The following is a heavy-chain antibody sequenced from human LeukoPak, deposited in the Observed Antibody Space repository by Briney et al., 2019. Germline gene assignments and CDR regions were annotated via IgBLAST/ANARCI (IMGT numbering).Heavy chain of an antibody. D-gene: IGHD3-9*01. V-gene: IGHV1-69*05. CDR1: GYTFTSYG. J-gene: IGHJ4*02. CDR3: ARDPRRYFDWPDY. CDR2: IIPIFGTA. Sequence: SVKVSCKASGYTFTSYGISWVRQAPGQGLEWMGGIIPIFGTANYAQKFQGRVTITTDESTSTAYMELSSLRSEDTAVYYCARDPRRYFDWPDYWGQGTLVTVSS.